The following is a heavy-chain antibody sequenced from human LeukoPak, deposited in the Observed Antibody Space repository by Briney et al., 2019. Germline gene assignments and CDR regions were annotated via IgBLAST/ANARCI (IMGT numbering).Heavy chain of an antibody. J-gene: IGHJ4*02. V-gene: IGHV4-34*01. Sequence: SETLSITCAVYGGSFSGYYWSWIRQPPGKGLEWIGEINHSGSTNYNPSLKSRVTISVDTSKNQFSLKLSSVTAADTAVYYCAVMTTVTTGAGYWGQGTLVTVSS. CDR1: GGSFSGYY. CDR2: INHSGST. CDR3: AVMTTVTTGAGY. D-gene: IGHD4-17*01.